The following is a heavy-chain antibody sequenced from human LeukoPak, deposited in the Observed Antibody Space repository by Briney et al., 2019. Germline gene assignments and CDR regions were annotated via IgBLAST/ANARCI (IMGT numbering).Heavy chain of an antibody. V-gene: IGHV3-11*01. J-gene: IGHJ6*02. CDR1: GFTFSDYY. D-gene: IGHD3-10*01. CDR3: ARDLDYYGYYYYYGMDV. Sequence: VGSLRLSRAASGFTFSDYYMSWVRQAPGKGLEWVSYISSSGSTIYYADSVKGRFTISRDNAKNSLYLQMNSLRAEDTAVYYCARDLDYYGYYYYYGMDVWGQGTTVTVSS. CDR2: ISSSGSTI.